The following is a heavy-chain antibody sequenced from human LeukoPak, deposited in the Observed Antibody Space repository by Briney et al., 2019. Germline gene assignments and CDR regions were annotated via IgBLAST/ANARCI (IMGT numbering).Heavy chain of an antibody. CDR2: IKTKTEGGTT. CDR3: TKASFGVFMNYFDY. J-gene: IGHJ4*02. V-gene: IGHV3-15*01. D-gene: IGHD3-3*01. Sequence: MAGGPLRLSCAASRFTLSNAWMSWVRQAPGKGLEWVGRIKTKTEGGTTEYAAPVKGRFTISRDDSKNTLYLQMNSLKTEDTAVYYCTKASFGVFMNYFDYWGQGALVTVSS. CDR1: RFTLSNAW.